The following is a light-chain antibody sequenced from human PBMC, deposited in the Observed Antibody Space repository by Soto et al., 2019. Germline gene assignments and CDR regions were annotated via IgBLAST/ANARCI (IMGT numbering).Light chain of an antibody. V-gene: IGKV1-5*03. CDR3: QQYNSYSQET. J-gene: IGKJ1*01. CDR2: KAS. CDR1: QSISSW. Sequence: DLPMTQSPSTLSASVGDRVTITCRASQSISSWLAWYQQKPGKAPKLLIYKASSLESGVPSRFSGSGSGTEFTLTISSLQPDDFATYYCQQYNSYSQETFGQGTKVEIK.